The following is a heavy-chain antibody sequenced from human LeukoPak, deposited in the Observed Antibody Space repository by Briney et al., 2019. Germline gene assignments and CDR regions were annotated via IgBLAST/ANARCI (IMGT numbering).Heavy chain of an antibody. J-gene: IGHJ4*02. D-gene: IGHD6-19*01. CDR3: ARGRYSSGWYSYYFDY. CDR1: GGSFSGYY. Sequence: PSETLSLTCAVYGGSFSGYYWSWIRQPPGKGLEWIGEINHSGSTNYNPSLKSRVTISVDTSKNQFSLKLSSVTAADTAVYYCARGRYSSGWYSYYFDYWGRGTLVTVSS. V-gene: IGHV4-34*01. CDR2: INHSGST.